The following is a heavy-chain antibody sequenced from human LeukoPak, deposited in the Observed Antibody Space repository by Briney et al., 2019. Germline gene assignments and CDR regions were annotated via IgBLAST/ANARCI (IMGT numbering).Heavy chain of an antibody. CDR3: ARGLTDYDSSGYPIRYFDY. Sequence: SDTLSLTCAVYGGSFSGYYWSWIRQPPGKGLEWIGEINHSGSTNYNPSLKSRVTISVDTSKNQFSLKLSSVTAADTAVYYCARGLTDYDSSGYPIRYFDYWGQGTLVTVSS. J-gene: IGHJ4*02. CDR1: GGSFSGYY. D-gene: IGHD3-22*01. V-gene: IGHV4-34*01. CDR2: INHSGST.